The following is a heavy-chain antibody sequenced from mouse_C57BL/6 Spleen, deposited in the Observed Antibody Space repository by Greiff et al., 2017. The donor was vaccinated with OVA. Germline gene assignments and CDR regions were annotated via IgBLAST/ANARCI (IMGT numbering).Heavy chain of an antibody. CDR1: GYTFTSYW. D-gene: IGHD2-4*01. J-gene: IGHJ2*01. CDR2: IHPNSGST. V-gene: IGHV1-64*01. Sequence: QVQLKQPGAELVKPGASVKLSCKASGYTFTSYWMHWVKPRPGQGLEWIGMIHPNSGSTKYNEKFKSKATLTVDKSSSTAYMQLSSLTSEDSAVYYCAREGLRREGFDYWGQGTTLTVSS. CDR3: AREGLRREGFDY.